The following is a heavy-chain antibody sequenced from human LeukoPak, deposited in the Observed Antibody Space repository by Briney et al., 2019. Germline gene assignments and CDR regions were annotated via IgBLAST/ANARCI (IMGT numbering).Heavy chain of an antibody. J-gene: IGHJ4*02. CDR2: IYYTGIT. CDR3: ARSSGAFDY. CDR1: GDSIGSSY. V-gene: IGHV4-59*01. Sequence: SETLSLTCTVSGDSIGSSYWSWIRQPPGKGLEWIGYIYYTGITNYNPSLKSRVTMSLDTSKNQFSLKLNSVTAADTAVYYCARSSGAFDYWGQGALVTVSS.